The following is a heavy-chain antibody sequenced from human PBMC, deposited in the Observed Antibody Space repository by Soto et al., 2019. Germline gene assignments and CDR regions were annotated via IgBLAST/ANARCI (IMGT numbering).Heavy chain of an antibody. CDR2: IHYSGRT. Sequence: QVQLQESGPGLVKPSQTLSLTCAVSGGLINSGGYYWPWLRQPPVRGLEWVGHIHYSGRTFYNPSLESRLVISVDTPENQFSLKLRSVTAADTAVYYCARFSPPGYYYMDVWGKGTSVTVAS. CDR1: GGLINSGGYY. V-gene: IGHV4-31*11. J-gene: IGHJ6*03. CDR3: ARFSPPGYYYMDV.